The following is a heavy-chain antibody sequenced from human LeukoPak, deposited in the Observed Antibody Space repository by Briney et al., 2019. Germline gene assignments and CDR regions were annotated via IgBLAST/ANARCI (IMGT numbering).Heavy chain of an antibody. CDR1: GFTFSSYA. CDR2: ISGSGGST. CDR3: AKDLFKYCSSTSCRKAFDI. V-gene: IGHV3-23*01. D-gene: IGHD2-2*01. J-gene: IGHJ3*02. Sequence: GGSLRLSCAASGFTFSSYAMSWVRQAPGKGLEWVSAISGSGGSTYYADSVKGRFTISRDNSKNTLYLQMNSLRAEDTAVYYCAKDLFKYCSSTSCRKAFDIWGQGTMVTVSS.